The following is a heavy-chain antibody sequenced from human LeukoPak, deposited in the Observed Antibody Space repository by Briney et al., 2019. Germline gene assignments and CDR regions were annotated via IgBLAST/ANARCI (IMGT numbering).Heavy chain of an antibody. CDR2: INPSGGST. D-gene: IGHD1-26*01. Sequence: GASVKVSCKTSGYTFSSHYMHWVRQAPGQGLEWMGIINPSGGSTSYAQKFQGRVTITRDMSTNTAYMELSSLRSEDTAVYYCAAELYSGTYGRCCSFAFWGQGTLVTVSS. CDR1: GYTFSSHY. J-gene: IGHJ4*02. V-gene: IGHV1-46*01. CDR3: AAELYSGTYGRCCSFAF.